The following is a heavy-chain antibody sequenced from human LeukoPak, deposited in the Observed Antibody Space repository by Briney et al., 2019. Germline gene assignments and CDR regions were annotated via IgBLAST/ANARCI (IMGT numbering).Heavy chain of an antibody. CDR1: GFTFSDYG. Sequence: GGSLRLSCAASGFTFSDYGMHWVRQAPGKGLEWVAFIRFDGSKQYYADSVKGRFTISRDNSKKTLYVQMNSLRVEDTAVYFCAKHEILTGSDAFDLWGQGTMVTVSS. V-gene: IGHV3-30*02. J-gene: IGHJ3*01. CDR2: IRFDGSKQ. CDR3: AKHEILTGSDAFDL. D-gene: IGHD3-9*01.